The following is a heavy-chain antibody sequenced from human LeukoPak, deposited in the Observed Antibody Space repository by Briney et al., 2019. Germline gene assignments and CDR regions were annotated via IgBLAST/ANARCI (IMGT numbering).Heavy chain of an antibody. J-gene: IGHJ5*02. D-gene: IGHD6-13*01. CDR1: GGSISTYY. CDR3: ARGIAAYAP. V-gene: IGHV4-59*01. Sequence: SETLSLTCTVSGGSISTYYWSWIRQPPGKGLEWIGYIYYSGSTNYNPSLKSRVTISVDTSKNHFSLKLNSVAAADTAVYYCARGIAAYAPWGQGTLVTVSS. CDR2: IYYSGST.